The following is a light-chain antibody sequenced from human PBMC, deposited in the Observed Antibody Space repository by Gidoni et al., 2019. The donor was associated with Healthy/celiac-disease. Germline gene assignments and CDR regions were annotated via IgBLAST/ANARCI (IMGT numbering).Light chain of an antibody. J-gene: IGKJ4*01. CDR1: QSVSSY. Sequence: IVLTHSPATLSLSPEERATLSCRASQSVSSYLAWYQQKPGQAPRLLIYDASNRATGIPARFSGSGSGTDFTLTISSLEPEDFAVYYCQQRSNWSLTFGGGTKVEIK. CDR2: DAS. V-gene: IGKV3-11*01. CDR3: QQRSNWSLT.